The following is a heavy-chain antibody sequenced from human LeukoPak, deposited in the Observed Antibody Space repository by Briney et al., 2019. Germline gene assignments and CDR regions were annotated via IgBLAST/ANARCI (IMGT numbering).Heavy chain of an antibody. CDR1: GYSISSGYY. CDR2: IYHTGST. D-gene: IGHD2-2*01. J-gene: IGHJ4*02. Sequence: SETLSLTCAVSGYSISSGYYWGWVRQPPGKGLEWIGTIYHTGSTHYNPSLKSRVTISVETSKYQFSLKMSSVTAADTAVYYCARHPPQYCSGTSCYDYWGQGTLVTVSS. CDR3: ARHPPQYCSGTSCYDY. V-gene: IGHV4-38-2*01.